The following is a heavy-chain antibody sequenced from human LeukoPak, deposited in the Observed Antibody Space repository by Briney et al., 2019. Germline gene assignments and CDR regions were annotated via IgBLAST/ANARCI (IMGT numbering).Heavy chain of an antibody. Sequence: GGSLRLSCAASGFTFSTYAMNWVRQAPGKGLEWVSGVSAGGDGKYYADSVKGRFTISRDNSKNTLYLQMNSLRAEDTAVHYCAKNVRYSSHSSDYWGQGTLVTVSS. D-gene: IGHD6-19*01. V-gene: IGHV3-23*01. CDR3: AKNVRYSSHSSDY. J-gene: IGHJ4*02. CDR2: VSAGGDGK. CDR1: GFTFSTYA.